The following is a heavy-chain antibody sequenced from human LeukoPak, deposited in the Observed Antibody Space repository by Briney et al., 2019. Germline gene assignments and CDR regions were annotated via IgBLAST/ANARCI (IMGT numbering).Heavy chain of an antibody. D-gene: IGHD2/OR15-2a*01. J-gene: IGHJ4*02. CDR2: IYNGENT. CDR1: GGSVSTYY. V-gene: IGHV4-4*07. CDR3: ANSISMDFEY. Sequence: SETLPLTCTVSGGSVSTYYWNWIRQPAGKGLEWIGRIYNGENTNYNPSLESRVTISIDRSKNQFSLKLTSVTAADTAVYYCANSISMDFEYWGQGTLVTVSS.